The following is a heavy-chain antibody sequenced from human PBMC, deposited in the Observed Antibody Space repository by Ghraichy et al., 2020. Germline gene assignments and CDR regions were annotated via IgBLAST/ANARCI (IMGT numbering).Heavy chain of an antibody. CDR2: ISSSSYI. CDR3: ARAFSPADSRDSSSWGRPYYYYGMDV. D-gene: IGHD6-13*01. Sequence: AGSLRLSCAASGFTFSSYSMNWVRQAPGKGLEWVSSISSSSYIYYADSVKGRFTISRDNAKNSLYLQMNSLRAEDTAVYYCARAFSPADSRDSSSWGRPYYYYGMDVWGQGTTVTVSS. J-gene: IGHJ6*02. CDR1: GFTFSSYS. V-gene: IGHV3-21*01.